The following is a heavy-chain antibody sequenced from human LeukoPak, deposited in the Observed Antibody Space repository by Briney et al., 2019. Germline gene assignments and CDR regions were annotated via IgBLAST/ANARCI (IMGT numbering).Heavy chain of an antibody. Sequence: GGSLRLSCAVSGFTLTNHGVSWVRQAPGKGLEWVSIITGTGGKYYGDSVKGRFTISRDNSKNTLYLQMNSLRAEDTAIYFCAKPSRGATVLSDFDYWGQGTLVTVSS. CDR3: AKPSRGATVLSDFDY. CDR2: ITGTGGK. J-gene: IGHJ4*02. D-gene: IGHD4-17*01. V-gene: IGHV3-23*01. CDR1: GFTLTNHG.